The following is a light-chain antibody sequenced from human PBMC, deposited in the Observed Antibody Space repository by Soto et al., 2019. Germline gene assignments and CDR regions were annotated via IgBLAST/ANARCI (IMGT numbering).Light chain of an antibody. CDR1: QTINNN. Sequence: VMTQAPATLSVSPGERATLSCRASQTINNNVAWYQLKVGQAPRLLIYGASTRATGIPARFSGSGSGTEFTLTISSLQSEDFAEYHCQQYNNWPQTFGRGTQVEFK. CDR2: GAS. J-gene: IGKJ1*01. CDR3: QQYNNWPQT. V-gene: IGKV3-15*01.